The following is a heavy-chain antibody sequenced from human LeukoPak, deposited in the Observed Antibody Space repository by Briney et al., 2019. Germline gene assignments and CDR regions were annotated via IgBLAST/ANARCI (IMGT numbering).Heavy chain of an antibody. V-gene: IGHV4-34*01. Sequence: PSETLSLTCAVYGGSFSGYYWSWIRQPPGKGLEWIGEINHSGSTNYNPSLKSRVTISVDTSKNQFSLKLSSVTAADTAVYYCARGAVDPYLSGNWFDPWGQGTLVTVSS. D-gene: IGHD1-14*01. J-gene: IGHJ5*02. CDR3: ARGAVDPYLSGNWFDP. CDR1: GGSFSGYY. CDR2: INHSGST.